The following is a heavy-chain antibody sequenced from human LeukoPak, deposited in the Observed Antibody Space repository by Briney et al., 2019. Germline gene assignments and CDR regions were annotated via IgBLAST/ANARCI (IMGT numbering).Heavy chain of an antibody. CDR1: GFTFSSYA. CDR2: ISSNGGST. D-gene: IGHD6-13*01. J-gene: IGHJ5*02. Sequence: PGGSLRLSCSASGFTFSSYAMHWVRQAPGKGLEYVSAISSNGGSTYYAGSVKGRFTISRDNSRNTLYLQMSSLRAEDTAVYYCVKDRNSRIAAAKQNWFDPWGQGTLVTVSS. V-gene: IGHV3-64D*06. CDR3: VKDRNSRIAAAKQNWFDP.